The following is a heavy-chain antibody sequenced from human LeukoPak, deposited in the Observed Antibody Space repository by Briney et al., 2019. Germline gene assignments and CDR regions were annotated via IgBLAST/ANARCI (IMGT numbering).Heavy chain of an antibody. Sequence: SETLSLTCTVSGGSISSYYWSWIRQPAGKGLEWIGRIYTSGSTNYNPSLKSRVTISVDTSKNQFSLKLSSVTAADTAVYYCALTYSSSRYYYYMDVWGKGTTVTVSS. CDR2: IYTSGST. CDR3: ALTYSSSRYYYYMDV. D-gene: IGHD6-6*01. J-gene: IGHJ6*03. CDR1: GGSISSYY. V-gene: IGHV4-4*07.